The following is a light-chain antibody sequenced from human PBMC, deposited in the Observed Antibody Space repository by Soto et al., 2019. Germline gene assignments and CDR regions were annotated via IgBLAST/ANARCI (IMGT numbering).Light chain of an antibody. CDR2: DND. V-gene: IGLV1-51*01. CDR3: GTWDSGLSVVL. CDR1: SSNIGNNY. Sequence: QSVLTQPPSVSAAPGQKVTISCSGSSSNIGNNYVSWYQQLPGTAPKLLNNDNDKRPSGIPDRFSGSKSGTSATLGITGLQTGDEADYFCGTWDSGLSVVLFGGGTKLTVL. J-gene: IGLJ2*01.